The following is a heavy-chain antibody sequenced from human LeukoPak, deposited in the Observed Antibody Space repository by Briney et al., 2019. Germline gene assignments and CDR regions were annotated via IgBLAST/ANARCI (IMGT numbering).Heavy chain of an antibody. D-gene: IGHD3-22*01. CDR1: GFAFDDYA. J-gene: IGHJ4*02. V-gene: IGHV3-9*01. Sequence: PGGSLRLSCAASGFAFDDYAMHWVRQAPGKGLEWVSGISWNSGNIDYADSVKGRFTISRDNAKNSLYLQMNSLRAEDTALYYCAKAPEGIVVLTSGYFGSWGQGTLVTVSS. CDR2: ISWNSGNI. CDR3: AKAPEGIVVLTSGYFGS.